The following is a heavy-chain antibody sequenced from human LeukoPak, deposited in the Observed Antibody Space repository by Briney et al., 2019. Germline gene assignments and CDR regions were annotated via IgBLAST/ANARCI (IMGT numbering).Heavy chain of an antibody. CDR1: GGSFSGYY. CDR3: SGSYLYYYYYYMNV. J-gene: IGHJ6*03. CDR2: VYHTGST. D-gene: IGHD1-26*01. V-gene: IGHV4-34*03. Sequence: PSETLSLTCAVYGGSFSGYYWSCIRQPPGKGLEWIGEVYHTGSTNYNPSLKSRVTISVDTSKNQFSLKLSSVTAADTAVYYCSGSYLYYYYYYMNVWGKGTTVTISS.